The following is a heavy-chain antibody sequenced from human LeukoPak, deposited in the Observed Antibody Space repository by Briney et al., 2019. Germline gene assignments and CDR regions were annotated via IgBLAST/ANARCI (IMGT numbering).Heavy chain of an antibody. CDR1: GYTFTAYY. CDR3: ARDYYDSSGFGAFDI. Sequence: ASVKVSCKASGYTFTAYYMHWVQQAPGQGLEWMGWINPNSGGTNYAQKFQGRVTMTRDTSISTAYMELSRLRSDDTAVYYCARDYYDSSGFGAFDIWGQGTMVTVSS. V-gene: IGHV1-2*02. J-gene: IGHJ3*02. CDR2: INPNSGGT. D-gene: IGHD3-22*01.